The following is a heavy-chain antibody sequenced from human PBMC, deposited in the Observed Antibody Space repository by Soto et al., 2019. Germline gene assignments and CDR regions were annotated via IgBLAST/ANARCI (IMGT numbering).Heavy chain of an antibody. CDR2: TYYRGNT. D-gene: IGHD3-10*01. CDR3: ARGGSGTYHV. CDR1: DDSITVGGYF. V-gene: IGHV4-31*03. Sequence: QVQLQESGPGVVKPSQTLTLTCSVSDDSITVGGYFWTWVRQLPGKGLEWLGSTYYRGNTFYNPSLTSRGTISLDPSQRRVSLRVTSVTAADTAVYLCARGGSGTYHVWGQGTLVTVSS. J-gene: IGHJ4*02.